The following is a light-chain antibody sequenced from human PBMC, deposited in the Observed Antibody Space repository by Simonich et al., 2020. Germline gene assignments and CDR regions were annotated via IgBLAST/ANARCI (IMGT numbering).Light chain of an antibody. Sequence: EIVMTQSPATLSVSPGERATLSCRASQSVSSNFAWYQQKPGKAPRLLIYGASTRATGIPARFSGSGSGKEFTLTISSLQSEDFAVYYCQQYNNWPYTFGQGTKLEIK. V-gene: IGKV3-15*01. J-gene: IGKJ2*01. CDR2: GAS. CDR3: QQYNNWPYT. CDR1: QSVSSN.